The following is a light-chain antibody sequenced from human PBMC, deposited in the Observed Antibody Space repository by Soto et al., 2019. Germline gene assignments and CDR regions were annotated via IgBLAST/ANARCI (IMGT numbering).Light chain of an antibody. CDR1: QGVSSGY. CDR3: QQYGSSPRT. Sequence: EIVLTQSPGTLSLSPGERATLSCRASQGVSSGYLAWYQQSPGQAPRLLISGTSSRATGIPDRFSGSGSGTDFSLTVSRLEREDFAVYYCQQYGSSPRTFGQGTKLEI. J-gene: IGKJ1*01. V-gene: IGKV3-20*01. CDR2: GTS.